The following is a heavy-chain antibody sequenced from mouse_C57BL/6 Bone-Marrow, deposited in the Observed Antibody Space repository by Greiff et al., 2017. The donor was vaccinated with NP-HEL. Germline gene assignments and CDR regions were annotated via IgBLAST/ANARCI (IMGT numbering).Heavy chain of an antibody. CDR1: GYTFTRYW. CDR2: IDPNSGGT. J-gene: IGHJ4*01. D-gene: IGHD2-1*01. Sequence: VQLQQPGAELVKPGASVKLSCKASGYTFTRYWMHWVKQRPGRGLEWIGRIDPNSGGTKYNEKFKSKATLTVDRPSSTAYMQLSSLTSEDSAVYYCARWATMAYRDYAMDYWGQGTSVTVSS. V-gene: IGHV1-72*01. CDR3: ARWATMAYRDYAMDY.